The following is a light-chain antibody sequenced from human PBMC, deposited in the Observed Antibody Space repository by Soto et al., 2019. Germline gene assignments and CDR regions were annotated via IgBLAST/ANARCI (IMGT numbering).Light chain of an antibody. Sequence: DIVLTQTPLSSPVTLGQPASISCRSSQSLVHSDGNTYLCWLQQRPGQPPRLLLYRVSSRFSGVPDRFGGSGAGTDFTLKISRVEAEDVEIYFCMQATLFPLFGQGTKVESK. V-gene: IGKV2-24*01. CDR1: QSLVHSDGNTY. CDR3: MQATLFPL. J-gene: IGKJ1*01. CDR2: RVS.